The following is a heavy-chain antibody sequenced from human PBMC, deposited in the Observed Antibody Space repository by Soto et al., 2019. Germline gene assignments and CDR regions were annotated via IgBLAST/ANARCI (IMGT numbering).Heavy chain of an antibody. CDR2: ISGSGGST. V-gene: IGHV3-23*01. CDR1: GFTFSSYA. CDR3: AKSGQRGSWPYFDY. J-gene: IGHJ4*02. Sequence: GGSMRLSCAASGFTFSSYAMSWVRQAPGKGLEWVSAISGSGGSTYYADSVKGRFTISRDNSKNTLYLQMNSLRAEDTAVYYCAKSGQRGSWPYFDYWGQGTLVTVSS. D-gene: IGHD6-13*01.